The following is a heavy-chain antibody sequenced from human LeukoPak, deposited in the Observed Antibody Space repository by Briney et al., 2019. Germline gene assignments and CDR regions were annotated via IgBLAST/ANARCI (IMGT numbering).Heavy chain of an antibody. CDR2: VNPGSGDT. Sequence: ASVKVSCKASGYTFTSYAMNWVRQAPGHRLEWMGWVNPGSGDTKYSEDFQGRLSITRDTSASTVYMALSSLTSEDMAVYYCARDVTGDYSNAWDWQSYYFDYWGHGTLVTVSS. D-gene: IGHD6-19*01. V-gene: IGHV1-3*03. J-gene: IGHJ4*01. CDR1: GYTFTSYA. CDR3: ARDVTGDYSNAWDWQSYYFDY.